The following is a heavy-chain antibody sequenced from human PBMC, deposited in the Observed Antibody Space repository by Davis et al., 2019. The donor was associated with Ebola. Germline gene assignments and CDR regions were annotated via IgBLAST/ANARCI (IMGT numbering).Heavy chain of an antibody. Sequence: ASVKVSCKVSGYTLTELSIHWVRQAPGQGLEWMGRINPNSGGTNYAQKFQGRVTMTRDTSISTAYMELSSLRSEDTAVYYCARELIVIMAAAGTGAGDYYYYGMDVWGQGTTVTVSS. D-gene: IGHD6-13*01. CDR3: ARELIVIMAAAGTGAGDYYYYGMDV. CDR1: GYTLTELS. V-gene: IGHV1-2*06. CDR2: INPNSGGT. J-gene: IGHJ6*02.